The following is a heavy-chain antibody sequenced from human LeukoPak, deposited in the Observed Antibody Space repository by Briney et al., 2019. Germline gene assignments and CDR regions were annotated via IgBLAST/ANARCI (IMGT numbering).Heavy chain of an antibody. D-gene: IGHD3-10*01. CDR3: TRGGVDY. CDR1: GFTFSSYA. CDR2: INSDGSTT. J-gene: IGHJ4*02. V-gene: IGHV3-74*01. Sequence: GGSLRLSCAASGFTFSSYAMSWVRQAPGKGLVWVSRINSDGSTTTYADSVKGRFTISRDNAKNTLYLQMNSLRAEDTAIYYCTRGGVDYWGQGTLVTVSS.